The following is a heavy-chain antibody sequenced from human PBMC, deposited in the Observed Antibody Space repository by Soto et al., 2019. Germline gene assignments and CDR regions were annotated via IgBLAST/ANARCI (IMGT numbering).Heavy chain of an antibody. J-gene: IGHJ4*02. CDR1: GGSISSYY. Sequence: SETLSLTCTVSGGSISSYYWSWIRQPPGKGLEWIGYIYYSGSTNYNPSLKSRVTISVDTSKNQFSLKLNSVTAADTAVYYCARRYGGTFDYWGQGTLVTVSS. CDR3: ARRYGGTFDY. CDR2: IYYSGST. D-gene: IGHD2-15*01. V-gene: IGHV4-59*08.